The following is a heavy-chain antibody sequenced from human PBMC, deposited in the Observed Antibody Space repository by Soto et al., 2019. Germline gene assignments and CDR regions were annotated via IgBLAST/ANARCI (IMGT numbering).Heavy chain of an antibody. CDR3: ARVTAPFRGSYGLFWFDP. CDR2: IIPIFGTV. CDR1: GGTFSSYA. J-gene: IGHJ5*02. V-gene: IGHV1-69*13. D-gene: IGHD1-26*01. Sequence: SVKVSCKASGGTFSSYAISWVRQAPGQGLEWMEGIIPIFGTVNYAQKFQGRVTITADESTSTAYMELSSLRSEDTAVYYCARVTAPFRGSYGLFWFDPWGQGTLVTVSS.